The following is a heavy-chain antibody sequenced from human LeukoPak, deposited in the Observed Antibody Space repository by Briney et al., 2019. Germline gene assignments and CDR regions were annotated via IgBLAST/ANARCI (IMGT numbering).Heavy chain of an antibody. CDR2: ISSSSSYI. J-gene: IGHJ4*02. D-gene: IGHD3-9*01. CDR1: GFTFSSYS. CDR3: ARDGPYDILTGYYPYYFDY. V-gene: IGHV3-21*01. Sequence: GGSLRLSCAASGFTFSSYSMTWVRQAPGKGLEWVSSISSSSSYIYYADSVKGRFTISRDNAKNSLYLQMSSLRAEDTAVYYCARDGPYDILTGYYPYYFDYWGQGTLVTVSS.